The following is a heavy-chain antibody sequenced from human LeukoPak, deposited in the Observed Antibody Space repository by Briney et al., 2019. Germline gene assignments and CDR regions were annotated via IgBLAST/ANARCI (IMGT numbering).Heavy chain of an antibody. J-gene: IGHJ4*02. Sequence: SVKVSCKASGGTFSSYAISWVRQAPGQGLEWMGGIIPTFGTANYAQKFQGRVTITADESTSTAYMELSSLRSEDTAVYCCARDRHPRDPKGAYYDSSGYYYFDYWGQGTLVTVSS. CDR3: ARDRHPRDPKGAYYDSSGYYYFDY. V-gene: IGHV1-69*13. CDR1: GGTFSSYA. D-gene: IGHD3-22*01. CDR2: IIPTFGTA.